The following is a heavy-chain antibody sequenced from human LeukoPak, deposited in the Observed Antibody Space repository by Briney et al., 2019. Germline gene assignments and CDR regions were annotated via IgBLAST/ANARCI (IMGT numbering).Heavy chain of an antibody. CDR3: ARVRTGSYRVDY. CDR2: INQDGSEK. CDR1: GFTFSRYS. V-gene: IGHV3-7*01. J-gene: IGHJ4*02. D-gene: IGHD3-16*02. Sequence: GGSLRLSCAASGFTFSRYSMNWVRQAPGKGLEWVANINQDGSEKYYVDSVKGRFTISRDNAKNSLYLQMNSLRAEDTAVYYCARVRTGSYRVDYWGQGTLLTVSS.